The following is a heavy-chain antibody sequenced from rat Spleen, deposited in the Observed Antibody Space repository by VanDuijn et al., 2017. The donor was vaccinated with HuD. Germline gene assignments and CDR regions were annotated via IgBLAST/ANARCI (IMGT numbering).Heavy chain of an antibody. CDR2: ISYEGSST. V-gene: IGHV5-22*01. Sequence: EVQLVETGGGLVQPGRSLKLSCVASGFTFSSFPMAWVRQAPKKGLEWVASISYEGSSTYYGDSVEGRFTISRDNAKSTLYLQMNSRRSEDTATYYCAREGYYSSYGVMDAWGQGASVTVSS. CDR1: GFTFSSFP. J-gene: IGHJ4*01. D-gene: IGHD1-2*01. CDR3: AREGYYSSYGVMDA.